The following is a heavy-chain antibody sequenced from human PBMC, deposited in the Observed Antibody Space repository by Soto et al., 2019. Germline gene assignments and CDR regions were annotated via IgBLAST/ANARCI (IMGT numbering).Heavy chain of an antibody. CDR2: INPNSGIT. J-gene: IGHJ5*02. CDR1: GYRFTSYY. Sequence: QVQVVQSGAEVKKPGASVKISCKASGYRFTSYYMHWVRQAPGQGLEWMGIINPNSGITNYAQNFQGRGTMXXDXSXITVYMELSSLKSEDTAVYYCARSRGAAAGINWFDPWGQGTLVTVSS. CDR3: ARSRGAAAGINWFDP. D-gene: IGHD6-13*01. V-gene: IGHV1-46*03.